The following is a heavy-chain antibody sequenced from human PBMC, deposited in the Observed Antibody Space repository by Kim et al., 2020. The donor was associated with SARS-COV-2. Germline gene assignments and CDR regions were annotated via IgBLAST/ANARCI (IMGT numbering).Heavy chain of an antibody. CDR1: GFTFGDYA. V-gene: IGHV3-9*01. Sequence: GGSLRLSCAASGFTFGDYAMHWVRQAPGKGLEWVSVISWNSGSIGYADSVKGRFTISRDNAKNSLYLQMNSLRAEDTALNYCAKGGKLGYCSGGSCYSPYYGLDAWGQGTTVTVSS. CDR2: ISWNSGSI. J-gene: IGHJ6*02. CDR3: AKGGKLGYCSGGSCYSPYYGLDA. D-gene: IGHD2-15*01.